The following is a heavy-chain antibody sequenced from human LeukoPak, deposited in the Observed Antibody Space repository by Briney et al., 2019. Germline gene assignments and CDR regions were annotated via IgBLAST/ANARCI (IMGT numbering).Heavy chain of an antibody. CDR1: GGSISSYY. CDR3: ARVAYFDSGGYFYYFDY. Sequence: PSETLSLTCTVSGGSISSYYWGWIRQPPGKGLEWIGHIYHSGSTYYNPSLKSRVTISVDTSMNQFSLKLLSVTAADAAVYYCARVAYFDSGGYFYYFDYWGQGTLVTVSS. D-gene: IGHD3-22*01. V-gene: IGHV4-59*08. J-gene: IGHJ4*02. CDR2: IYHSGST.